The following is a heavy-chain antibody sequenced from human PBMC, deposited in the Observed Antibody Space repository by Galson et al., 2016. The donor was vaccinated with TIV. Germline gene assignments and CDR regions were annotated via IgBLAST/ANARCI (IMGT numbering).Heavy chain of an antibody. CDR2: INWNSGYF. D-gene: IGHD2-2*02. CDR1: GFSFDDYA. CDR3: AKDMNRGCTTSNCYSYDYYYYALDV. J-gene: IGHJ6*02. Sequence: SLRLSCAASGFSFDDYAMHWVRQVPGKGLEWVSGINWNSGYFGYADSVKGRFTILRDSAQNSLYLHMSSLRAEDPAFYYCAKDMNRGCTTSNCYSYDYYYYALDVWGQGTTVTVS. V-gene: IGHV3-9*01.